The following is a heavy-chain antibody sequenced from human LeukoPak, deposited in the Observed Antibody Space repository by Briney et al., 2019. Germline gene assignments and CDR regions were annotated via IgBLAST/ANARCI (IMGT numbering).Heavy chain of an antibody. Sequence: SETLSLTCTVSGGSISSYYWSWTRQPPGKGLEWIGYIYYSGSTNYNPSLKSRVTISVDTSKNQFSLKLSSVTAADTAVYYCARMTTVAVDGYYFDYWGQGTLVTVSS. CDR1: GGSISSYY. V-gene: IGHV4-59*01. D-gene: IGHD4-17*01. CDR2: IYYSGST. J-gene: IGHJ4*02. CDR3: ARMTTVAVDGYYFDY.